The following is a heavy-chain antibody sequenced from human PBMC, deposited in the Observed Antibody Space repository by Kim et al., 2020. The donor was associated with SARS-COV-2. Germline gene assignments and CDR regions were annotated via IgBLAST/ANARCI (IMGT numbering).Heavy chain of an antibody. CDR3: ARGHINQVREDWLDP. CDR2: IYSNGNT. D-gene: IGHD1-20*01. Sequence: SETLSHTCTVSSDSMSNYFWTWIRQPPGKGLEWIGYIYSNGNTNSNPSLTTRVAMSVDTSKKEFSLKLTSVTVADTAVYYCARGHINQVREDWLDPWGQGTLVTVSS. J-gene: IGHJ5*02. V-gene: IGHV4-59*01. CDR1: SDSMSNYF.